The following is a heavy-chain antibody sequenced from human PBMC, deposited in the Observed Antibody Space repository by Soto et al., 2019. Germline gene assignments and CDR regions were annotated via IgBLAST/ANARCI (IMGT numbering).Heavy chain of an antibody. Sequence: QVQLVESGGGVVQPGRSLRLSCAASGFTFSNYAIHWVRQAPGKGLEWVAIISYDGSNKYYADSVKGRFTISRDNSKNTLYLQRNSLRPEDTAVYYCARAKTHFYDSSGYYLTDYWGQGSLVTVSS. J-gene: IGHJ4*02. V-gene: IGHV3-30-3*01. CDR2: ISYDGSNK. D-gene: IGHD3-22*01. CDR1: GFTFSNYA. CDR3: ARAKTHFYDSSGYYLTDY.